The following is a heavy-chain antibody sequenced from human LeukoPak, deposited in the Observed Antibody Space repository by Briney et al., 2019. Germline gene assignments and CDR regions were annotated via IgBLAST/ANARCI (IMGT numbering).Heavy chain of an antibody. CDR1: GFTFSSYE. J-gene: IGHJ4*02. Sequence: PGGSLRLSRAASGFTFSSYEMNWVRQAPGKGLEWASYISSSGSTIYYADSVKGRFTISRDNAKNSLYLQMNSLRGEDTAVYYCAREGYYGSGSYYAFDYWGQGTLVTVSS. D-gene: IGHD3-10*01. CDR3: AREGYYGSGSYYAFDY. V-gene: IGHV3-48*03. CDR2: ISSSGSTI.